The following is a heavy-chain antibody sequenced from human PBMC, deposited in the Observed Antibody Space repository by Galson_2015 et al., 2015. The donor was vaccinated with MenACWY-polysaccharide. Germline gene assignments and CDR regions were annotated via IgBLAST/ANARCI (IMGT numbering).Heavy chain of an antibody. CDR1: GFSFSYYA. Sequence: SLRLSCAASGFSFSYYAMGWVRQAPGKGLEWVSAVTGSGGSTYYADPVKGRFTISRDNSNNTLSLQMNSLRAEDTAVYYCGKVRWGSTVSAATMYVWGQGTLVTVAS. CDR3: GKVRWGSTVSAATMYV. V-gene: IGHV3-23*01. J-gene: IGHJ4*02. D-gene: IGHD2-2*01. CDR2: VTGSGGST.